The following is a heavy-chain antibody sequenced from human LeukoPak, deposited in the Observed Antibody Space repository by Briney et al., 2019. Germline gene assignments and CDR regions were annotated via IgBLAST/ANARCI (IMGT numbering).Heavy chain of an antibody. J-gene: IGHJ4*02. D-gene: IGHD2-8*01. Sequence: GGSLRLSCAASGFTFRNYAMNWVRQATGKGLEWVSGISGSGGGTYYADSVKSRFTFSRDNSNNSLYLQMNSLRAEDTAVYYCARCQSRLYVNWGQGTLVTVSS. V-gene: IGHV3-23*01. CDR3: ARCQSRLYVN. CDR2: ISGSGGGT. CDR1: GFTFRNYA.